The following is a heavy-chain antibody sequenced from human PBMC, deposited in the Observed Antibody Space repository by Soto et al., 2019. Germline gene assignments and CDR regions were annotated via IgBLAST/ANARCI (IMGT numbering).Heavy chain of an antibody. J-gene: IGHJ5*02. CDR2: ISSSSSTI. CDR3: ASLGYCSSTSCYNWFDP. Sequence: EVQLVESGGGLVQPGGSLRLSCAASGFTFSSYSMNWVRQAPGKGLEWVSYISSSSSTIYYADSVKGRFTISRDNAKHSRYLQMNSLRDEDTAVYYCASLGYCSSTSCYNWFDPWGQGTLVTVSS. CDR1: GFTFSSYS. D-gene: IGHD2-2*02. V-gene: IGHV3-48*02.